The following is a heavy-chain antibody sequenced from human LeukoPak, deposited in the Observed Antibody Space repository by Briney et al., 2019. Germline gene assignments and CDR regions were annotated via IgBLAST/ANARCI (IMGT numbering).Heavy chain of an antibody. Sequence: PGGSLRLSCAASGFTFSSYAMSWVRQAPGKGLQWVSSISANGVNPYYADSVKGRFTISRDNSESTLYLQMIGLRAEDTATYYCAKIDSPIIAAAGTVKPFDYWGQGTLVTVSS. CDR3: AKIDSPIIAAAGTVKPFDY. CDR2: ISANGVNP. D-gene: IGHD6-13*01. CDR1: GFTFSSYA. V-gene: IGHV3-23*01. J-gene: IGHJ4*02.